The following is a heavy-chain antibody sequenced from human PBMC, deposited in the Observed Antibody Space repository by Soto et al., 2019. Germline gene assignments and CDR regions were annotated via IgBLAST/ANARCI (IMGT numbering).Heavy chain of an antibody. V-gene: IGHV1-18*01. J-gene: IGHJ4*02. CDR3: ARGRYGDY. D-gene: IGHD1-1*01. CDR1: GYTFTSYG. Sequence: QVHLVQSGAEVKKPGASVKVSCKGFGYTFTSYGITWVRQAPGQGLEWMGWISHHNGNTDYAQKLQGRVTVTRDTSTSTAYMELRSLSSDDTAVYYCARGRYGDYWGQGALVTVSS. CDR2: ISHHNGNT.